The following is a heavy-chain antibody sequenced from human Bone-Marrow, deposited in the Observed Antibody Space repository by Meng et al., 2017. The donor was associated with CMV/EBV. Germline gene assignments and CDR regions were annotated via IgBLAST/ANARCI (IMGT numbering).Heavy chain of an antibody. CDR2: IYYSGST. Sequence: GSLRLSCNVSGGSISRSNYYWGWIRQPPGKGLEWIGSIYYSGSTYYNPSLKSRVTISVDTSKNQFSLKLSSVTAADTAVYYCARGRNFFAARSIAALDYWGQGTLVTVSS. CDR3: ARGRNFFAARSIAALDY. CDR1: GGSISRSNYY. J-gene: IGHJ4*02. V-gene: IGHV4-39*07. D-gene: IGHD6-13*01.